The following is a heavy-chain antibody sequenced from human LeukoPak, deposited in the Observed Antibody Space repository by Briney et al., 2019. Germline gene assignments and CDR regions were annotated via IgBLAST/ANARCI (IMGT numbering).Heavy chain of an antibody. J-gene: IGHJ4*02. CDR3: AREGLYYYGSGSYRIFDY. CDR2: INWNGGST. V-gene: IGHV3-20*04. CDR1: GFTFDDYG. Sequence: GSLRLSCAASGFTFDDYGMSWVRQAPGKGLEWVSGINWNGGSTGYADSVKGRFTISRDNAKNSLYLQMNSLRAEDTALYYCAREGLYYYGSGSYRIFDYWGQGTLVTVSS. D-gene: IGHD3-10*01.